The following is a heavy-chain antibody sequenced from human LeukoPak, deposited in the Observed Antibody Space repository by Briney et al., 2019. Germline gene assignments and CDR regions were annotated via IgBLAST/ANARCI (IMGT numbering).Heavy chain of an antibody. CDR1: GGSISSYY. CDR3: ARGSITKGWFDP. CDR2: IYYSGST. D-gene: IGHD3-10*01. J-gene: IGHJ5*02. V-gene: IGHV4-59*01. Sequence: SETLCLTCTVSGGSISSYYWSWIRQPPGKGLEWIGYIYYSGSTNYNPSLKSRVTISVDTSKNQFSLKLSSVTAADTAVYYCARGSITKGWFDPWGQGTLVTVSS.